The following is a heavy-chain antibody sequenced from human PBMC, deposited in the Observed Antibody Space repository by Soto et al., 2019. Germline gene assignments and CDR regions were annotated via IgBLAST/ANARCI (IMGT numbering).Heavy chain of an antibody. Sequence: GSGPTLVNPTETLTLTCTVSGFSLSNARMGVSWIRQPPGKALEWLAHIFSNDEKSYSTSLKSRLTISKDTSKSQVVLTMTNMDPVDTATYYCARIGDTAMVYYYYGMDVWGQGTTVTVSS. D-gene: IGHD5-18*01. V-gene: IGHV2-26*01. CDR1: GFSLSNARMG. CDR3: ARIGDTAMVYYYYGMDV. CDR2: IFSNDEK. J-gene: IGHJ6*02.